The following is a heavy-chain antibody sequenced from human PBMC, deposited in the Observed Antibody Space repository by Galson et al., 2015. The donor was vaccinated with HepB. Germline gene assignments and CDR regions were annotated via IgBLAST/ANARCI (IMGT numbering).Heavy chain of an antibody. CDR2: IHPSGST. D-gene: IGHD5-24*01. V-gene: IGHV4-34*01. J-gene: IGHJ3*01. CDR3: ARVGLATISSDGFDV. CDR1: GGSISGHY. Sequence: SETLSLTCTVSGGSISGHYWSWIRQPPGKGLEWIGEIHPSGSTSYNPSLKSRVTISVDTSKNQFSLKLTSVIAADTAVYYCARVGLATISSDGFDVWGQGTMVTVSS.